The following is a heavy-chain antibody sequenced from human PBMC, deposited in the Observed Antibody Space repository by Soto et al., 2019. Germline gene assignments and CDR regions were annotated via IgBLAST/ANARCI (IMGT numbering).Heavy chain of an antibody. Sequence: GGSLRLSCAASGFTFSSYGMHWVRQAPGKGLEWVSVIWYDGGSTYYADSVKGRFTISRDNSKNTLYLQMNSLRAEDTAVYYCAKGSGYYPSSLIDYWGQGTLVTVSS. V-gene: IGHV3-33*06. CDR1: GFTFSSYG. CDR3: AKGSGYYPSSLIDY. D-gene: IGHD3-22*01. CDR2: IWYDGGST. J-gene: IGHJ4*02.